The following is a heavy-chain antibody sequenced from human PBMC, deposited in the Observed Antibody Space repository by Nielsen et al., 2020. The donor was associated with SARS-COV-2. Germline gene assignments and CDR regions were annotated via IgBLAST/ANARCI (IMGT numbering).Heavy chain of an antibody. Sequence: SVKVSCQASVYTFTRYYMHWVRQAPGQGLAWMGWINPNNGVTNYAPKFQDGITMTRDTSITTAYMELRRLRSDYTAMYYCARGLGGYVAIDYWGQGTLVTVSS. J-gene: IGHJ4*02. V-gene: IGHV1-2*02. CDR2: INPNNGVT. CDR1: VYTFTRYY. CDR3: ARGLGGYVAIDY. D-gene: IGHD5-12*01.